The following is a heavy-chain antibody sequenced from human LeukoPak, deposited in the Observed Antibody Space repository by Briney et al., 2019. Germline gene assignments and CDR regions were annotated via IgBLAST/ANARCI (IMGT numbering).Heavy chain of an antibody. Sequence: GGSLRLSCATSGFTFSNNWMHWVRQAPGKGLVWVSRIKGDGSSTSYADSVKGRFTISRDNAKNTLFLPMNSLGAEDTAVYYCVRDGVGAPPFDYWGQGALVIVSS. CDR3: VRDGVGAPPFDY. J-gene: IGHJ4*02. V-gene: IGHV3-74*01. CDR2: IKGDGSST. CDR1: GFTFSNNW. D-gene: IGHD1-26*01.